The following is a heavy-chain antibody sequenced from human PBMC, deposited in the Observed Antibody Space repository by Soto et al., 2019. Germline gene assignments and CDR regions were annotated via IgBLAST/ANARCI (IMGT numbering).Heavy chain of an antibody. V-gene: IGHV3-30-3*01. CDR1: GFTFSSYA. D-gene: IGHD6-6*01. Sequence: LRLSCAASGFTFSSYAMHWVRQAPGKGLEWVALISFDGSNKYYADSVKGRFTISRDNSKTTLFLQMNSLSTEDTAVYYCAREKSSSFYYGMDVWGQGTTVTVSS. CDR2: ISFDGSNK. J-gene: IGHJ6*02. CDR3: AREKSSSFYYGMDV.